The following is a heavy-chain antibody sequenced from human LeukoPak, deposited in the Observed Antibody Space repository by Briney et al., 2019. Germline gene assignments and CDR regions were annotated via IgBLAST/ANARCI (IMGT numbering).Heavy chain of an antibody. J-gene: IGHJ4*02. Sequence: ASVKVSCKASGYTFTSYGISWVRQAPGQGLEWMGIINPSGGSTSYAQKFQGRVTMTRDTSTSTVYMELSSLRSEDTAVYYCARSARSPYSGSSVDYWGQGTLVTVSS. V-gene: IGHV1-46*01. D-gene: IGHD1-26*01. CDR3: ARSARSPYSGSSVDY. CDR2: INPSGGST. CDR1: GYTFTSYG.